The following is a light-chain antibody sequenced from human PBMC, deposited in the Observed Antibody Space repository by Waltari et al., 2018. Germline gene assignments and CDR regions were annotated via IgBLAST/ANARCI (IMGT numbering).Light chain of an antibody. CDR3: AAWDDSLNGPV. V-gene: IGLV1-44*01. CDR2: TNN. J-gene: IGLJ3*02. Sequence: QSVLTQPPSASGTPGQRVTISCSGSSSNIGINTVNWYQQLPGTAPKPLIYTNNQRPSGVPDRFSGSKSVTSASLAISGLQSEDEADYYCAAWDDSLNGPVFGGGTKLTVL. CDR1: SSNIGINT.